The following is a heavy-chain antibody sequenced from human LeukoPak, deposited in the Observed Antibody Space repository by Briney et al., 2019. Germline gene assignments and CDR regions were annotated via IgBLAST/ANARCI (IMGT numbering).Heavy chain of an antibody. V-gene: IGHV3-11*01. Sequence: GGSLRLSCAASGCTFSDYYMSWIRQAPGKGLEWVSYISSSGSTIYYADSVKGRFTISRDNAKNTLYLQMNSLRAEDTAVYYCARDSGYPTGYFDYWGQGTLVTVSS. CDR2: ISSSGSTI. J-gene: IGHJ4*02. D-gene: IGHD3-10*01. CDR1: GCTFSDYY. CDR3: ARDSGYPTGYFDY.